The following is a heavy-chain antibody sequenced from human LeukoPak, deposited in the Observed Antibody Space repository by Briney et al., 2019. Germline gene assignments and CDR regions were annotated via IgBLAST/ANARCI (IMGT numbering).Heavy chain of an antibody. V-gene: IGHV3-48*03. Sequence: GGSLRLSCASSGFTFSTYEMNWVRQAPGKGLEWVSYISSGGSTIYYADSVKGRFTISRDNAKNSLYLQMNSLRAEDTAVYYCARAGGVYGSIYYYMDVWGKGTTVTVSS. J-gene: IGHJ6*03. CDR2: ISSGGSTI. D-gene: IGHD3-10*01. CDR3: ARAGGVYGSIYYYMDV. CDR1: GFTFSTYE.